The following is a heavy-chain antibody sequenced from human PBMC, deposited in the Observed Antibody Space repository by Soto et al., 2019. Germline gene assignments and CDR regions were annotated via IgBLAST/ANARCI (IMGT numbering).Heavy chain of an antibody. D-gene: IGHD5-18*01. J-gene: IGHJ6*02. CDR1: GGSIRSGGYY. Sequence: LCLTCTVSGGSIRSGGYYWGWVRQSPRRGLEWIGNIYYSGSTYYNPSLKSRLTISVDTSKNQFSLNLSSVTAADTAVYYCARDRLMATAGTARHYFGLDVWGQGTTVTVSS. CDR2: IYYSGST. V-gene: IGHV4-31*03. CDR3: ARDRLMATAGTARHYFGLDV.